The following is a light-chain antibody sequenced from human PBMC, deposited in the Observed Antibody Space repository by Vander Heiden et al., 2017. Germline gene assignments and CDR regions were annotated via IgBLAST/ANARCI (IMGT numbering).Light chain of an antibody. CDR3: QQYGSSPV. CDR1: QSVSSCY. Sequence: EIVLTQSPGTLSLSPGESATLSCRASQSVSSCYFAWYQQKPGQAPMLLIYGASSRATGIPDRCSGSGSGTYFTLTISRLEPEDVAVYYCQQYGSSPVFGQGTKVEIK. CDR2: GAS. V-gene: IGKV3-20*01. J-gene: IGKJ1*01.